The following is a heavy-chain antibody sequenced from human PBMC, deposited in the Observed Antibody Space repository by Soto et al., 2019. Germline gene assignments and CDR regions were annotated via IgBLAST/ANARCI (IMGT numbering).Heavy chain of an antibody. CDR1: GFTFNIAW. Sequence: PGGSLRLSCAASGFTFNIAWMGWVRQAPGKGLEWVGRIKSKTDGGTTDYDESVKGRFTISRDDSKNTVYLQMNSLKTEDTAVYYCVLGAGYCSGASCYFHWGQGALVTVSS. J-gene: IGHJ4*02. CDR2: IKSKTDGGTT. CDR3: VLGAGYCSGASCYFH. D-gene: IGHD2-15*01. V-gene: IGHV3-15*01.